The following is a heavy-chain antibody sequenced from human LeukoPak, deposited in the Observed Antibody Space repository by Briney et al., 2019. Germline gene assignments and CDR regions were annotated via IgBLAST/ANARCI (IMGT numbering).Heavy chain of an antibody. V-gene: IGHV1-2*02. D-gene: IGHD4-17*01. CDR3: ARDPSLTYGDYFFVY. CDR1: GYTFTGYY. Sequence: ASVKVSCKASGYTFTGYYMHWVRQAPGQGLEWMGWINPNSGGTNYAQKFQGRVTMTRDTSISTAYMELSRLRSDDTAVYYCARDPSLTYGDYFFVYWGQGTLVTVSS. CDR2: INPNSGGT. J-gene: IGHJ4*02.